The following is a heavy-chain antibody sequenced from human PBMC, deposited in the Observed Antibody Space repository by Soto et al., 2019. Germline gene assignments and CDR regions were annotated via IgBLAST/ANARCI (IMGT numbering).Heavy chain of an antibody. D-gene: IGHD3-10*01. V-gene: IGHV3-23*01. Sequence: PVGSLRLSCAASGFTVTSYAMSWVRQAPGKGLEWVSLVSGTGDSVHYANSVRGRFTISRDDSKATLYLQMSGLRAEDTAVYYCAKDNGNYGSGTFSHWGQGTLVTVSS. CDR1: GFTVTSYA. CDR3: AKDNGNYGSGTFSH. CDR2: VSGTGDSV. J-gene: IGHJ4*02.